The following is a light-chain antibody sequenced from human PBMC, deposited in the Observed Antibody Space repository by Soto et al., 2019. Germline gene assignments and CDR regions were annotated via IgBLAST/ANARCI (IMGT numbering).Light chain of an antibody. V-gene: IGKV1-33*01. CDR2: DAS. Sequence: DLQMTQSPSSLSASVGDRVTITCQASQDISHYLNWYQQKPGKAPKLLIYDASNLETGVPSRFSGSGSGTDFIFTISSLQPEDIATYYCQQYDYLPLTFGGGTKVEIK. CDR3: QQYDYLPLT. J-gene: IGKJ4*01. CDR1: QDISHY.